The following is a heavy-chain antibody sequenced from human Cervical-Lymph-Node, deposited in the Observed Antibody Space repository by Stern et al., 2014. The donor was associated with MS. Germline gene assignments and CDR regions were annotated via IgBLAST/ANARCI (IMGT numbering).Heavy chain of an antibody. J-gene: IGHJ4*02. CDR3: ARGDSSSPLEY. V-gene: IGHV3-33*01. CDR2: IWYDGSNK. CDR1: GFTFSSYG. D-gene: IGHD6-6*01. Sequence: MQLVESGGGVVQPGRSLRLSCAASGFTFSSYGMHWVRQTPGKGLEWVAVIWYDGSNKYYADSVKGRFTISRDNSENTLYLQMNSLRAEDTAMYYCARGDSSSPLEYWGQGTLVTVSS.